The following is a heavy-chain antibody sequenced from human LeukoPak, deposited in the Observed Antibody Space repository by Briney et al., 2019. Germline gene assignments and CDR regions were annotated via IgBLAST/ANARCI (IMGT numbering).Heavy chain of an antibody. CDR2: INPNSGGT. CDR1: GYTFTGYY. J-gene: IGHJ6*03. D-gene: IGHD6-19*01. V-gene: IGHV1-2*02. CDR3: ARDLAVAGTSYYYYMDV. Sequence: SVKVSCKASGYTFTGYYMHWVRQAPGQGLEWMGWINPNSGGTNYAQKFQGRVTMTRDTSISTAYMELRSLRSDDTAVYCCARDLAVAGTSYYYYMDVWGKGTTVTVSS.